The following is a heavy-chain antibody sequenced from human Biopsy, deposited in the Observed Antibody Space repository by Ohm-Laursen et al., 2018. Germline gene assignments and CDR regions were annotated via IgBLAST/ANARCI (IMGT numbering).Heavy chain of an antibody. D-gene: IGHD5-24*01. CDR3: ASAGYNPDWNFDL. J-gene: IGHJ2*01. V-gene: IGHV4-4*07. Sequence: SETLSLTCTVSGGDINNYYWSWLRQPAGKGLEWIGRIYPGGSTNYNPSIKSRITMSVDTSKMQFSLRLSSVTAADTAVYYCASAGYNPDWNFDLWGRGTRVTVSS. CDR2: IYPGGST. CDR1: GGDINNYY.